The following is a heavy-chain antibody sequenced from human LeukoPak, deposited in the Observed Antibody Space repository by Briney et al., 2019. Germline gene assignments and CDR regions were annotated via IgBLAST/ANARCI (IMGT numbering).Heavy chain of an antibody. J-gene: IGHJ6*02. CDR3: ATLRLSSSWYNDDLDV. CDR2: IYISGST. D-gene: IGHD6-13*01. V-gene: IGHV4-4*07. Sequence: SETLSLTCTVSGGSISSYYWSWIRQPAGKGLEWIGRIYISGSTNYNPSLKSRVTMSVDTSKNQFSLNLSSVTAADTAVYYCATLRLSSSWYNDDLDVWGQGTTVTVSS. CDR1: GGSISSYY.